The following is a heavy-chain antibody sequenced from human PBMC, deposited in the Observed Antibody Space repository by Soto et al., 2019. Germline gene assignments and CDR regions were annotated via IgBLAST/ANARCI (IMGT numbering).Heavy chain of an antibody. Sequence: ASVKVSCKASGYTFTSYYMHWVRQAPGQGLEWMGIINPSGGSTSYAQKFQGRVTMTRDTSTSTVYMELSSLRSADTAVYYCARMGTYYYDSSGYFGLYYFDYWGQGTLVTVSS. CDR1: GYTFTSYY. D-gene: IGHD3-22*01. CDR2: INPSGGST. CDR3: ARMGTYYYDSSGYFGLYYFDY. J-gene: IGHJ4*02. V-gene: IGHV1-46*01.